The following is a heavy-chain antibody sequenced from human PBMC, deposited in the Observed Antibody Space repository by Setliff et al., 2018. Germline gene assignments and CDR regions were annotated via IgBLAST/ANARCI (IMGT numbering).Heavy chain of an antibody. D-gene: IGHD1-26*01. V-gene: IGHV3-23*01. CDR3: CSGSYLFVY. CDR2: ISGSAQTT. CDR1: GFTFSSYA. J-gene: IGHJ4*02. Sequence: GGSLRLSCAASGFTFSSYAITWVRQAPGKGLEWVSMISGSAQTTYHADSVKGRFTISRDNSKNTVYLEMNSLRAEDTAVYYCCSGSYLFVYWGQGSLVTVSS.